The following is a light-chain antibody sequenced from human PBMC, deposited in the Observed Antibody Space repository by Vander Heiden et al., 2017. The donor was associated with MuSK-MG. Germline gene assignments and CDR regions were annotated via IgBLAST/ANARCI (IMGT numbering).Light chain of an antibody. V-gene: IGKV1-5*01. J-gene: IGKJ4*02. CDR2: DAS. Sequence: DIKMTQSPSTLSASVGDRATITCRASQSFNSWLAWYQQKPGKAPRVLIYDASNLESGIPARFSGSGSGTEFTLTISSLQPDDSAAYYCQQYNNDPCTFGGGTKVEIK. CDR3: QQYNNDPCT. CDR1: QSFNSW.